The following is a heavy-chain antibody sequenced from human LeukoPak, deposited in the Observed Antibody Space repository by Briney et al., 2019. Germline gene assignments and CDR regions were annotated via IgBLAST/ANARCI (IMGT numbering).Heavy chain of an antibody. V-gene: IGHV4-39*07. Sequence: SETLSLTCTVSGGSISSSSYYWGWIRQPPGKGLEWIGSIYYSGSTYYNPSLKSRVTISVDTSKNQFSLKLSSVTAADTAVYYCAREASGSYRDAFDIWGQGTMVTVSS. CDR2: IYYSGST. D-gene: IGHD1-26*01. J-gene: IGHJ3*02. CDR1: GGSISSSSYY. CDR3: AREASGSYRDAFDI.